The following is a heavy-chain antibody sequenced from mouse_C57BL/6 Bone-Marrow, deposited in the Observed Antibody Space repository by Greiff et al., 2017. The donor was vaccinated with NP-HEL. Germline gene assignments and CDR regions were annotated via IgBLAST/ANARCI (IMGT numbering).Heavy chain of an antibody. CDR1: GFTFSDFY. J-gene: IGHJ4*01. CDR2: SRNKANDYTS. Sequence: EVQLVESGGGLVQSGRSLRLSCATSGFTFSDFYMEWVRQAPGKGLEWIAASRNKANDYTSEYSASVKGRFIVSRDTSQSLLYLQMNALRAEDTAIYYCARDAGSNLGDYWGQGTSVTVSS. CDR3: ARDAGSNLGDY. D-gene: IGHD2-5*01. V-gene: IGHV7-1*01.